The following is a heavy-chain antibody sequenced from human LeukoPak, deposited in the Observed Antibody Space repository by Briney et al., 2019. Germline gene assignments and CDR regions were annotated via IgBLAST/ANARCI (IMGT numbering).Heavy chain of an antibody. CDR1: GFTFSHYG. V-gene: IGHV3-23*01. D-gene: IGHD1-26*01. Sequence: PGGSLRLSCAASGFTFSHYGMTWVRQAPGKGLEWVSAISGSGGSTYYAGSVKGRFTVSRDNSNNRLYLQMSGLTAADTAVYYCAKDRSIGTYYTFDHWGQGTLVTVSS. CDR2: ISGSGGST. CDR3: AKDRSIGTYYTFDH. J-gene: IGHJ4*02.